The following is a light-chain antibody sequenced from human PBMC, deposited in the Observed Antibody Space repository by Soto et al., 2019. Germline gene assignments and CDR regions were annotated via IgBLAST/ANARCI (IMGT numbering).Light chain of an antibody. CDR1: QSVSSSY. V-gene: IGKV3-20*01. CDR3: QQYGSSSWT. Sequence: ENGLKISLGTLSLSTCDRATLSCSASQSVSSSYLAWYQQKPGQAPGLLIYGASSRATGIPDRFSGSGSGTEFTLTISRLEPEDFAVYYCQQYGSSSWTFGQGPRWIS. CDR2: GAS. J-gene: IGKJ1*01.